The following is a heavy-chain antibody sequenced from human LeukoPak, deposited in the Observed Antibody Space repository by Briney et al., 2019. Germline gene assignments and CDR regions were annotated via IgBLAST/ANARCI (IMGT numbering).Heavy chain of an antibody. CDR1: GFTFSSFT. D-gene: IGHD3-3*01. CDR2: ISYDGSNK. V-gene: IGHV3-30-3*01. Sequence: PGGSLRLSCAASGFTFSSFTMHWVRQAPGKGLEWVALISYDGSNKFHADSVKGRFTISRDNSKNTLYLQMNSLRGEDTAAYYCVTPRGGQRFLDQLDAFDIWGQGTMVTVSS. CDR3: VTPRGGQRFLDQLDAFDI. J-gene: IGHJ3*02.